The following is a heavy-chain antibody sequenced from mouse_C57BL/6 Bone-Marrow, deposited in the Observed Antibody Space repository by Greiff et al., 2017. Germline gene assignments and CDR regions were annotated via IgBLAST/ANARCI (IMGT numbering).Heavy chain of an antibody. V-gene: IGHV5-12*01. D-gene: IGHD2-3*01. J-gene: IGHJ2*01. Sequence: DVKLVESGGGLVQPGGSLKLSCAASGFTFSDYYMYWVRQTPEKRLEWVAYISNGGGSTYYPDTVKGRFTISRDNAKNTLYLQMSRLKSEDTAMYYCARHGVYDGYDWGQGTTLTVSS. CDR2: ISNGGGST. CDR3: ARHGVYDGYD. CDR1: GFTFSDYY.